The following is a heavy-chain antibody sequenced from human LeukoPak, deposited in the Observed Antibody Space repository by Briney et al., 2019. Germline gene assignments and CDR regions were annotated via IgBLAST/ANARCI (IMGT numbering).Heavy chain of an antibody. Sequence: GGSLRLSCAASGFTFSSYGMHWVRQAPGKGLEWVAVIWYDGSNKYYADSVKGRFTISRDNSKNTLYLQMNSLRAEDTAVYYCARPYYDSSGYYYWGNAFDIWGQGTMVTVSS. CDR1: GFTFSSYG. V-gene: IGHV3-33*01. CDR2: IWYDGSNK. CDR3: ARPYYDSSGYYYWGNAFDI. D-gene: IGHD3-22*01. J-gene: IGHJ3*02.